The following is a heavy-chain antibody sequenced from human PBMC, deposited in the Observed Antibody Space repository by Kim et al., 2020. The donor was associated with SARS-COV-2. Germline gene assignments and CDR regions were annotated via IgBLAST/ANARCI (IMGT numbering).Heavy chain of an antibody. CDR1: GYSFTSYW. CDR2: IYPGDSDT. CDR3: AADYGDRFYAFDI. V-gene: IGHV5-51*01. D-gene: IGHD4-17*01. Sequence: GESLKISCKGSGYSFTSYWIGWVRQMPGKGLEGVGIIYPGDSDTRYSPSFQGQVTISADKSISTAYLQWSSLKASDTAMYYFAADYGDRFYAFDIWGQGTMVTVSS. J-gene: IGHJ3*02.